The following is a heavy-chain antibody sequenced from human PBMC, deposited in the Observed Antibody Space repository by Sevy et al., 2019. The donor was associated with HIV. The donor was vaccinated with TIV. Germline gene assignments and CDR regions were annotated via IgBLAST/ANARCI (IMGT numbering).Heavy chain of an antibody. CDR2: IHYSGST. V-gene: IGHV4-59*01. CDR1: GDSISSYY. D-gene: IGHD6-6*01. CDR3: ARASGQSTSSRYFDF. Sequence: SETLSLTCTVSGDSISSYYWSWMRQPPGKGLEWIGYIHYSGSTNYNRSLKSRVTISVDTSKSQFSLNLNSVTAADTAVYFCARASGQSTSSRYFDFWGQGTLVTVSS. J-gene: IGHJ4*02.